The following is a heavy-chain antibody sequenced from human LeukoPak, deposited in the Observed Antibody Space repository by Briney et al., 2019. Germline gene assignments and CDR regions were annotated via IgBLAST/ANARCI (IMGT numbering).Heavy chain of an antibody. V-gene: IGHV4-39*01. Sequence: SETLSLTCTVSSGSITNSSYCWGWIRQPPGKGLEWFGTIYYTGSTYYNPSLRSRVTISVDTSKNQFSLKLRSVTAADTAVYYCARHLQAGTWFDPWGQGTLVTVSS. CDR2: IYYTGST. J-gene: IGHJ5*02. CDR3: ARHLQAGTWFDP. CDR1: SGSITNSSYC.